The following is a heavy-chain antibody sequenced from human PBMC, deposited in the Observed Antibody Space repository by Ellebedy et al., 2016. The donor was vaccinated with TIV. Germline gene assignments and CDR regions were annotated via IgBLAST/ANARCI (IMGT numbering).Heavy chain of an antibody. CDR1: GIRFGDFF. J-gene: IGHJ4*02. CDR3: REGHYSDV. CDR2: ISAGGDDT. V-gene: IGHV3-23*01. Sequence: GGSLRLXXAPSGIRFGDFFMSWVRQPPGRGLQWVSTISAGGDDTYLADSVKGRFTISRDNSRNILYLQMSSLRDEDSAIYYCREGHYSDVWGQGTQVTVSA.